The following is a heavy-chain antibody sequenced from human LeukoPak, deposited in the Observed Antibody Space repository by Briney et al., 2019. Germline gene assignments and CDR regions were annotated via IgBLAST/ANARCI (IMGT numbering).Heavy chain of an antibody. D-gene: IGHD3-22*01. CDR3: ARGTGYYDSSGYRRDAFDI. CDR2: IYHSGST. CDR1: SGSISNSNYY. V-gene: IGHV4-39*07. J-gene: IGHJ3*02. Sequence: SETLSLTCTVSSGSISNSNYYWGWIRQPPGKGLEWIGSIYHSGSTYYNPSLKSRVTISVDTSKNQFSLKLSSVTAADTAVYYCARGTGYYDSSGYRRDAFDIWGQGTMVTVSS.